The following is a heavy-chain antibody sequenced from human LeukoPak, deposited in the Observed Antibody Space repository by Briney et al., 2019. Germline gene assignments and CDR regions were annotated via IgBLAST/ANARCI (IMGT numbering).Heavy chain of an antibody. D-gene: IGHD3-10*01. Sequence: GGSLRLSCAASGFTFSSYSMNWVRQAPGKGPXXXXSISSSSSYIYYADSVKGRFTISRDNAKNSLYLQMNSLRAEDTAVYYCARDHLYGSGSYYNPYWFDPWGQGTLVTVSS. CDR2: ISSSSSYI. CDR3: ARDHLYGSGSYYNPYWFDP. J-gene: IGHJ5*02. CDR1: GFTFSSYS. V-gene: IGHV3-21*01.